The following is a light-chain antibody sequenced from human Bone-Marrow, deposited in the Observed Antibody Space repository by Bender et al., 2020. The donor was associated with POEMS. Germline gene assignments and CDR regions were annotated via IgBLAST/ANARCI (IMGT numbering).Light chain of an antibody. CDR1: SSDIGYYNY. Sequence: QSALTQPPSASGSPGQSVTISCTGTSSDIGYYNYVSWYQQHPGKAPKLIIYEVTKRPSGVPDRFSGSKSGTSASLAISGLRSEDEADYYCAAWDDSLGVSYVFGTGTKVTVL. V-gene: IGLV2-8*01. J-gene: IGLJ1*01. CDR2: EVT. CDR3: AAWDDSLGVSYV.